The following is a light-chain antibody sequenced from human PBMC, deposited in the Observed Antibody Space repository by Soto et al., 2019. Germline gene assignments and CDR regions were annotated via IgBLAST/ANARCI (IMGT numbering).Light chain of an antibody. J-gene: IGKJ4*01. CDR1: QSISSY. CDR2: KAS. Sequence: DIQMTQSPSSVSASVGDRVTITCRASQSISSYLAWYRQTPGKAPKLLIHKASSLESGVPSRFSGSGSGTEFTLTVSSLQPDDFATYYCQQYHSYPFTFGGGTKVEIK. V-gene: IGKV1-5*03. CDR3: QQYHSYPFT.